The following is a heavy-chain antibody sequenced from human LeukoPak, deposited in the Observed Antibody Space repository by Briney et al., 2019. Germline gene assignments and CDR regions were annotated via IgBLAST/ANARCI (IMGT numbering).Heavy chain of an antibody. Sequence: ASVKVSCKASGYTFTNNFMHWVRQAPGQGLEWMGIINPSGDNTWYAQKFQGRVTMTRDMSTSTVYMELSSLRSEDTAVYYCAKTTAMVPPFDYWGQGTLVTVSS. CDR3: AKTTAMVPPFDY. CDR1: GYTFTNNF. D-gene: IGHD5-18*01. CDR2: INPSGDNT. V-gene: IGHV1-46*01. J-gene: IGHJ4*02.